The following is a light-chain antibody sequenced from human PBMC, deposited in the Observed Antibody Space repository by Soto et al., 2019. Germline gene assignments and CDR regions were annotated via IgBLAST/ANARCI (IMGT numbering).Light chain of an antibody. CDR3: QQDYNSPPT. CDR2: GAF. CDR1: QSVSSNY. V-gene: IGKV3D-7*01. Sequence: PGERVTLSCRASQSVSSNYLIWFQQKPGQAPRLLICGAFTRATGIPARFSGSGSGTDFTLTISSLQPEDFAVYDCQQDYNSPPTFGQGTKVDNK. J-gene: IGKJ1*01.